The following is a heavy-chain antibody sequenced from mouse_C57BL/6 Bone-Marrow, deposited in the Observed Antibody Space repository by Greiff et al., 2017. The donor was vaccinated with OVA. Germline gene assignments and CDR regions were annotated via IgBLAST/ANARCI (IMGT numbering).Heavy chain of an antibody. CDR3: ARHDGGYYPSYWYFDV. CDR1: EYEFPSHD. V-gene: IGHV5-2*01. Sequence: EVQLVESGGGLVQPGESLKLSCESNEYEFPSHDMSWVRKTPEKRLELVAAINSDGGSTYYPDTMESRIIISRDNTKETLYLQMSSLRSEDTALYYCARHDGGYYPSYWYFDVWGTGTTVTVSS. J-gene: IGHJ1*03. D-gene: IGHD2-3*01. CDR2: INSDGGST.